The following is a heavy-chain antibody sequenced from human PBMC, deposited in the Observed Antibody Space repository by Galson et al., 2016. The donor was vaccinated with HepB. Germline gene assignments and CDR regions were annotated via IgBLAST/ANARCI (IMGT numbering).Heavy chain of an antibody. CDR3: AKDHTGSTVGWSDGMDF. CDR2: ITGTGGGT. J-gene: IGHJ6*02. D-gene: IGHD1-7*01. CDR1: GFSFSTFA. Sequence: SLRLSCAASGFSFSTFAMSWVRQAPGKGLEWISGITGTGGGTYYADSVKGRFTISRDTSKNTLFLQLSSLRVEDTAVYYCAKDHTGSTVGWSDGMDFWGQGTRVTVSS. V-gene: IGHV3-23*01.